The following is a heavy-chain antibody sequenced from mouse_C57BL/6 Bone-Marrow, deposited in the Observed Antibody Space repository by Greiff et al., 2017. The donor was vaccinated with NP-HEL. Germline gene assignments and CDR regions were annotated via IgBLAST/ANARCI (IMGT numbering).Heavy chain of an antibody. J-gene: IGHJ3*01. D-gene: IGHD1-1*01. V-gene: IGHV14-3*01. CDR1: GFNIKNTY. Sequence: EVHLVESVAELVRPGASVKLSCTASGFNIKNTYMHWVKQRPEQGLEWIGRIVPANGNPKYAPKFQGKATITVDPSSHTACLQLSSLTSEDTAIYYCAPSSSAWFAYWGQGTLVTVSA. CDR2: IVPANGNP. CDR3: APSSSAWFAY.